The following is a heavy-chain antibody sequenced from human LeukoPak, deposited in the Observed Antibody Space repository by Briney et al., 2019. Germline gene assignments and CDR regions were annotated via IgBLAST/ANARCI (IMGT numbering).Heavy chain of an antibody. CDR2: ISGTGDNS. CDR1: GFAFSSYD. J-gene: IGHJ3*02. Sequence: GGSLRLSCAASGFAFSSYDMNWVRQAAGKGLEWVSQISGTGDNSDYADSVKGRFTVSRDNSKRTLYLQLNNLRVEDTAIYYCAFPAHHWLVRGAFDIWGQGTVVTVSS. CDR3: AFPAHHWLVRGAFDI. V-gene: IGHV3-23*01. D-gene: IGHD6-19*01.